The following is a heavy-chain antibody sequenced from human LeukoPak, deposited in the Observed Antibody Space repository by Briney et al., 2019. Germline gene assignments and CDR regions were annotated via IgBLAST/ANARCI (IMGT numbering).Heavy chain of an antibody. Sequence: SLRLSCTASRYTFGDYAMSWVRQAPGKGLEWVGFISSKAYGGTTEYAASVKGRFTISRDDSKSIAYLQMNSLKTEDTAVYYCTRVRIAARRYYYYGMDVWGQGTTVTVSS. CDR3: TRVRIAARRYYYYGMDV. CDR2: ISSKAYGGTT. D-gene: IGHD6-6*01. CDR1: RYTFGDYA. J-gene: IGHJ6*02. V-gene: IGHV3-49*04.